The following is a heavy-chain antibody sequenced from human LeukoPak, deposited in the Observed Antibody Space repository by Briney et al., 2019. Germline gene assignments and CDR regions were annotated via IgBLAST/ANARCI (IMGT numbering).Heavy chain of an antibody. Sequence: GGSLRLSCAASGFIVTNNYMSWARQTPGKGLEWVSSIYSGDTTEYAGSVKGRFTISRDISKNTLYLQMNSLRTDDTAVYYCATLYGGQRADGYWGQGTLVIVSS. CDR3: ATLYGGQRADGY. J-gene: IGHJ4*02. CDR2: IYSGDTT. V-gene: IGHV3-53*01. CDR1: GFIVTNNY. D-gene: IGHD2-15*01.